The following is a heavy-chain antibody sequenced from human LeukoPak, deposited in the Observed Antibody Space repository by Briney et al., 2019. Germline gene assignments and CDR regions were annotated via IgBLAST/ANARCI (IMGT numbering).Heavy chain of an antibody. D-gene: IGHD5-12*01. Sequence: PGGSLRLSCATSGFTFSSYEMNWVRQAPGKGLEWVSYISSSGFTIYYADSVKGRFTISRDNARNSLFLQMNSLRAEDKAVYYCARLGDKDVDIVATIEWGFDYWGQGTLVTVSS. CDR2: ISSSGFTI. V-gene: IGHV3-48*03. CDR3: ARLGDKDVDIVATIEWGFDY. CDR1: GFTFSSYE. J-gene: IGHJ4*02.